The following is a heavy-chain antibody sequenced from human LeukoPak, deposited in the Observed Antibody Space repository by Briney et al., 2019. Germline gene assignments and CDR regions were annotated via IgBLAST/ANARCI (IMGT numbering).Heavy chain of an antibody. V-gene: IGHV3-43*02. Sequence: PGTSLRLSCAASGFTFDDYAMHWVRQAPGKGLEWVSLISGDGGSTYYADSVKGRFTISRDNSKNSLYLQMNSLRTEDTALYYCATPHYYYYGMDVWGQGTTVTVSS. J-gene: IGHJ6*02. CDR1: GFTFDDYA. CDR3: ATPHYYYYGMDV. CDR2: ISGDGGST.